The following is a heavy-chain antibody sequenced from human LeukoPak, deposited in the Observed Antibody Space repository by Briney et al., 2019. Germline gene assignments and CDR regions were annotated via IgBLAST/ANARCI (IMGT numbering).Heavy chain of an antibody. V-gene: IGHV3-20*04. CDR1: GFTFDDYG. D-gene: IGHD6-13*01. CDR2: INWNGGST. CDR3: AREAMNKAAAGHYYYYYMDV. Sequence: GGSLRLSCAASGFTFDDYGMSWVRQAPGKGLEWVSGINWNGGSTGYADSVKGRFTISRDNAKNSLYLQMNSLRAEDTAVYYCAREAMNKAAAGHYYYYYMDVWGKGTTVTVSS. J-gene: IGHJ6*03.